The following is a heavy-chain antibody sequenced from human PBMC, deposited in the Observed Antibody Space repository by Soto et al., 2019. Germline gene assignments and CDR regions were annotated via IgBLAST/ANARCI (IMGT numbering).Heavy chain of an antibody. Sequence: GGSLRLSCAASGFTFSSYWMSWVRQAPGKGLEWVANIKQDGSEKYYVDSVKGRFTISRDNAKNSLYLQMNSLRAEDTAVYYCARDGERITIFGVVAKAWYFDLWGRGTLVTAPQ. CDR2: IKQDGSEK. J-gene: IGHJ2*01. CDR3: ARDGERITIFGVVAKAWYFDL. V-gene: IGHV3-7*01. D-gene: IGHD3-3*01. CDR1: GFTFSSYW.